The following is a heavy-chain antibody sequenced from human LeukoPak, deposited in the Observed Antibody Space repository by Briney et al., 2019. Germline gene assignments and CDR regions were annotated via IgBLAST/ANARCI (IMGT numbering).Heavy chain of an antibody. CDR3: ARGRDGYNHLTFFY. J-gene: IGHJ4*02. V-gene: IGHV4-59*01. CDR2: IEYNGNT. Sequence: SETLSLTCSVSGGSISSYYWSWIRQPPGKGLEWIGYIEYNGNTNYNPSLKSRVTISVDTSKNQFSLKVSSVTAADTAVYYCARGRDGYNHLTFFYWGQGTLVTVSS. D-gene: IGHD5-24*01. CDR1: GGSISSYY.